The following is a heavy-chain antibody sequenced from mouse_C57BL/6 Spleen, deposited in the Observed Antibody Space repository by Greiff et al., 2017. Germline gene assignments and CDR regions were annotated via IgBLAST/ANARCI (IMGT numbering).Heavy chain of an antibody. J-gene: IGHJ4*01. CDR3: ARWRDGSSPYYAMDY. Sequence: QVQLKQSGAELVRPGTSVKVSCKASGYAFTNYLIEWVKQRPGQGLEWIGVINPGSGGTNYNEKFKGKATLTADKSSSTAYMQLSSLTSEDSAVYFCARWRDGSSPYYAMDYWGQGTSVTVSS. CDR1: GYAFTNYL. CDR2: INPGSGGT. D-gene: IGHD1-1*01. V-gene: IGHV1-54*01.